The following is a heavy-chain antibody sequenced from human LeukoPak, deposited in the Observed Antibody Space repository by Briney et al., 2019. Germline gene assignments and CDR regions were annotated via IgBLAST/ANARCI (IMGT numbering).Heavy chain of an antibody. D-gene: IGHD6-19*01. CDR3: ARGARVYSSGRYYYYYYMDV. CDR2: IIPIFGTS. CDR1: VGTFSSYA. V-gene: IGHV1-69*13. J-gene: IGHJ6*03. Sequence: SVKVSCKASVGTFSSYAISWVRQAPGQGLEWMGGIIPIFGTSNYAQKFQGRVTITADESTSTAYMELSSLTSEDTAVYYCARGARVYSSGRYYYYYYMDVWGKGTTVTISS.